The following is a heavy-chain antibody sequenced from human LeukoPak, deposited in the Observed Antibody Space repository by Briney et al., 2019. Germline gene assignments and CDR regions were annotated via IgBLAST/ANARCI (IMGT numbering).Heavy chain of an antibody. D-gene: IGHD4-17*01. CDR1: GGSIRSSGHY. CDR2: VHTSGST. V-gene: IGHV4-61*05. J-gene: IGHJ6*03. CDR3: ARKNTHYRDYGGYTYYYIDV. Sequence: SETLSLNCTASGGSIRSSGHYWGWIRQPPGKGLEWIGYVHTSGSTDYNSSPKRRVTISVDTSKNQFSLRLTCVTAADTAVYYCARKNTHYRDYGGYTYYYIDVWGKGTTVTVSS.